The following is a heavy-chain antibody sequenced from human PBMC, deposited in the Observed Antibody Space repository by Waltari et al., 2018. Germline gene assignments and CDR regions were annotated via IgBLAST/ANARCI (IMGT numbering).Heavy chain of an antibody. J-gene: IGHJ3*02. V-gene: IGHV1-3*03. CDR3: ARGGQRWARAFDI. CDR1: GSTFTSQA. CDR2: INAGNGNT. Sequence: QVQLVQSWAAVKKPGASVKVSCKASGSTFTSQAMHWVRQAPGQRLEWMGWINAGNGNTKYSQEFQGRVTITRDTSASTAYMELSSLRSEDMAVYYCARGGQRWARAFDIWGQGTMVTVSS. D-gene: IGHD6-25*01.